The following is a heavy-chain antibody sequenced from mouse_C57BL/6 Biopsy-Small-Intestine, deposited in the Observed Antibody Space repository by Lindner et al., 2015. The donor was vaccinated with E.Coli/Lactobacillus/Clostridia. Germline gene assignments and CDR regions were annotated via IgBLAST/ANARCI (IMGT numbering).Heavy chain of an antibody. V-gene: IGHV1-14*01. CDR1: GFTFTTYV. Sequence: VQLQESGPELVKPGASVRVSCKASGFTFTTYVIHWVKQKPGQGLEWIGYINPYNDGIKYNEKFKDKATLTSDKSSSTACMELSSLTSEDSAVYYCARGYYVWGQGTLVTVSA. D-gene: IGHD1-1*01. J-gene: IGHJ3*01. CDR2: INPYNDGI. CDR3: ARGYYV.